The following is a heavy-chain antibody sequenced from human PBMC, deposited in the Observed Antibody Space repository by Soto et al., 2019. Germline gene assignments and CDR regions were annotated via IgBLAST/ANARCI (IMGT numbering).Heavy chain of an antibody. CDR3: ASPLGDYSYYYYMDV. D-gene: IGHD4-17*01. CDR1: GFTFSDYY. Sequence: GGSLRLSCAASGFTFSDYYMSWIRQAPGKGLEWVSYISSSGSTIYYADSVKGRFTISRDNAKNSLYLQMNSLRAEDTAVYYCASPLGDYSYYYYMDVWGKGTTVTVSS. CDR2: ISSSGSTI. J-gene: IGHJ6*03. V-gene: IGHV3-11*01.